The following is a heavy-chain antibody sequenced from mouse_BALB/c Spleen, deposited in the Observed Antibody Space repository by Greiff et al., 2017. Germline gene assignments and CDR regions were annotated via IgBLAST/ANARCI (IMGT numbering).Heavy chain of an antibody. V-gene: IGHV5-6-2*01. CDR3: ARQRYYFDY. J-gene: IGHJ2*01. CDR1: GFTFSSYY. CDR2: INSNGGST. Sequence: EVQLQESGGGLVKLGGSLKLSCAASGFTFSSYYMSWVRQTPEKRLELVAAINSNGGSTYYPDTVKGRFTISRDNAKNTLYLQMSSLKSEDTALYYCARQRYYFDYWGQGTTLTVSS.